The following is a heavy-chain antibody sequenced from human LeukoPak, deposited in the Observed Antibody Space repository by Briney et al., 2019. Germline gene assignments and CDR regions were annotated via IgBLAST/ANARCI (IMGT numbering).Heavy chain of an antibody. CDR1: GFTYSSYS. CDR2: ISSSATTI. J-gene: IGHJ4*02. V-gene: IGHV3-48*02. CDR3: APHRDGSFPFDY. D-gene: IGHD1-26*01. Sequence: GGSLRLSCAVSGFTYSSYSMNWVRRAPGKGLEWVSYISSSATTIYYADAVKGRFTISRDNAKNLLYLQMNSLRDEDTAVFYCAPHRDGSFPFDYWGQGTLVTVSS.